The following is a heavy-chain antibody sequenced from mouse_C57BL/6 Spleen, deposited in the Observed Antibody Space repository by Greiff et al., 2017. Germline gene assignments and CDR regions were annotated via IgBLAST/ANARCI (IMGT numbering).Heavy chain of an antibody. CDR2: INPYNGDT. V-gene: IGHV1-20*01. CDR1: GYSFTGYF. Sequence: EVQLQQSGPELVKPGDSVKISCKASGYSFTGYFMNWVMQSHGKSLEWIGRINPYNGDTFYNQKFKGKATLTVDKSSSTAHMELRSLTSEDSAVYYCAREGYDYSGFAYWGQGTLVTVSA. CDR3: AREGYDYSGFAY. D-gene: IGHD2-4*01. J-gene: IGHJ3*01.